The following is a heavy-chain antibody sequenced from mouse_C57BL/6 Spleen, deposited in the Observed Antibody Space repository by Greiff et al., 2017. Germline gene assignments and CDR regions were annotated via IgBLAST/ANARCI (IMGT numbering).Heavy chain of an antibody. CDR1: GFSLTSYG. CDR3: ARRRLNQLEMAMDY. J-gene: IGHJ4*01. Sequence: QVQLKESGPGLVQPSQSLSITCTVSGFSLTSYGVHWVRQSPGTGLEWLGVIWSGGSTDYNAAFISRLGISKDNSKSQVFFKMSSLQADDTAIYYCARRRLNQLEMAMDYWGQGTSVTVSS. CDR2: IWSGGST. D-gene: IGHD1-3*01. V-gene: IGHV2-2*01.